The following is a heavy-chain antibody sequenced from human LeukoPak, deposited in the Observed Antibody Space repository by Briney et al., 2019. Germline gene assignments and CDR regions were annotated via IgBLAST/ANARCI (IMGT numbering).Heavy chain of an antibody. V-gene: IGHV3-21*01. CDR1: GFNFSDYD. D-gene: IGHD3-16*01. CDR3: GRAFPPLRTSSAGDL. J-gene: IGHJ1*01. CDR2: ISGSSSHI. Sequence: GGSLRLSCSASGFNFSDYDMNWVRQAPGKGLEWVSAISGSSSHIYYGESVKGRFTISRDNAKNSLYLQMDSLGVEDTAVYYCGRAFPPLRTSSAGDLWGQGTLVIVSS.